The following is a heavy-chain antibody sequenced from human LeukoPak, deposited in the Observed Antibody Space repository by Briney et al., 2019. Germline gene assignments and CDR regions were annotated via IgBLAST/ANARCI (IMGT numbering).Heavy chain of an antibody. D-gene: IGHD3-22*01. CDR1: GGSFSGYY. CDR3: AMEYDSSGYACDY. V-gene: IGHV4-34*01. Sequence: SETLSLTCAVSGGSFSGYYWSWIRQPPGKGLEWMGAINHSGSTNYNPSLKSRVTISVDTSKNQFSLKLSSVTAADTAVYYCAMEYDSSGYACDYWGQGTLVTVSS. J-gene: IGHJ4*02. CDR2: INHSGST.